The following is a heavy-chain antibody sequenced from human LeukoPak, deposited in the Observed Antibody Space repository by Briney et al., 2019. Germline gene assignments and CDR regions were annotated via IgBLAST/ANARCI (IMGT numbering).Heavy chain of an antibody. CDR1: GGTFCSYA. CDR3: ARGGIVATIVRAWFDP. CDR2: IIPIFGTA. D-gene: IGHD5-12*01. Sequence: SVKVSCKASGGTFCSYAISWVPEAPGQGLEWMGGIIPIFGTANYAQKFQGRVTITADESTSTAYMELSSLRSEDTAVYYCARGGIVATIVRAWFDPWGQGTLVTVSS. J-gene: IGHJ5*02. V-gene: IGHV1-69*13.